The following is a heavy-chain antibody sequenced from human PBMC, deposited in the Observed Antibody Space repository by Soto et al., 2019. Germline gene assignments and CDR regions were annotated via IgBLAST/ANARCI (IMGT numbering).Heavy chain of an antibody. CDR2: ISYDGSNK. CDR3: ARDRGPGVTAMAPAHSYSYCGMDV. CDR1: GFTFSSYA. Sequence: GGSLRLSCAASGFTFSSYAMHWVRQAPGKGLEWVAVISYDGSNKYYADSVKGRFTISRDNSKNTLYLQMNSLRAEDTAVYYCARDRGPGVTAMAPAHSYSYCGMDVWGKGTTATVPS. J-gene: IGHJ6*04. V-gene: IGHV3-30-3*01. D-gene: IGHD5-18*01.